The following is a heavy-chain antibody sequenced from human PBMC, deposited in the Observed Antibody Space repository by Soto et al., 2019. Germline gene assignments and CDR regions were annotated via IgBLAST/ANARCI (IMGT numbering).Heavy chain of an antibody. CDR1: GFTFSSYW. D-gene: IGHD3-3*01. V-gene: IGHV3-7*01. J-gene: IGHJ6*03. CDR3: ASTIFGVVIRLYYYYYYMDV. Sequence: GSLRLSCAASGFTFSSYWMSWVRQAPGKGLEWVANIKQDGSEKYYVDSVKGRFTISRDNAKNSLYLQMNSLRAEDTAVYYCASTIFGVVIRLYYYYYYMDVWGKGTTVTVSS. CDR2: IKQDGSEK.